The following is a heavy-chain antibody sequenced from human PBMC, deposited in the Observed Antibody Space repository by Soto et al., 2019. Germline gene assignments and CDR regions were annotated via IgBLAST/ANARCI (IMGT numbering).Heavy chain of an antibody. D-gene: IGHD3-22*01. Sequence: SQTLSLTCAISGDSVSSNSAAWSWIRQSPSRGLEWLGRTYYRSKWYNDYAVSVKSRITINPDTSKNQFSLQLKFVTPEDTDAYYYDSSGYPFDYWGQGTLVTVSS. V-gene: IGHV6-1*01. J-gene: IGHJ4*01. CDR2: TYYRSKWYN. CDR1: GDSVSSNSAA. CDR3: DSSGYPFDY.